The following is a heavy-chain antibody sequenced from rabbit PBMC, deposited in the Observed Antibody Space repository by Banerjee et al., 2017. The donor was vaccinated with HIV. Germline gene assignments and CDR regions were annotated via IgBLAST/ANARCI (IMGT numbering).Heavy chain of an antibody. J-gene: IGHJ4*01. CDR2: IYTSSGST. Sequence: QQQLEESGGGLVKPEGSLTLTCKASGFDFSSNAMCWVRQAPGKGLEWIACIYTSSGSTWYASWAKGRFTISKTSSTTVTLQMTSLTAADTATYFCARGYAGYVGYGYYYYCNLWGPGTLVTVS. V-gene: IGHV1S45*01. D-gene: IGHD8-1*01. CDR1: GFDFSSNA. CDR3: ARGYAGYVGYGYYYYCNL.